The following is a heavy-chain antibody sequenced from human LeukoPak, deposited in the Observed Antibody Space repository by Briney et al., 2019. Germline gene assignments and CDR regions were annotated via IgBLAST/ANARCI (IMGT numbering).Heavy chain of an antibody. Sequence: GGSLRLSCAASGFTFSSYAMSWVRQAPGKGLEWVSAISGSGGRTYYADSVKGRFTISRDNANNTLYLQMNSLRAEDTAVYYCAKSYYYYYMDVWGKGTTVTVSS. CDR3: AKSYYYYYMDV. CDR1: GFTFSSYA. V-gene: IGHV3-23*01. J-gene: IGHJ6*03. CDR2: ISGSGGRT.